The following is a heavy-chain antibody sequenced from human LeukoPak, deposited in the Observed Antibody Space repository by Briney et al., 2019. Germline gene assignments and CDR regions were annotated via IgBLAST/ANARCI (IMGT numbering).Heavy chain of an antibody. CDR3: ARDMDSSRGYYYGMDV. CDR1: GFTFSSYS. J-gene: IGHJ6*02. V-gene: IGHV3-48*04. Sequence: GGSLRLSCAASGFTFSSYSMNWVRQAQGKGLEGVSYISSSSSTIYYADSVKGRFTISRDNATNSLYLQMNSLRAEDTAVYYCARDMDSSRGYYYGMDVWGQGTTVTVSS. D-gene: IGHD6-13*01. CDR2: ISSSSSTI.